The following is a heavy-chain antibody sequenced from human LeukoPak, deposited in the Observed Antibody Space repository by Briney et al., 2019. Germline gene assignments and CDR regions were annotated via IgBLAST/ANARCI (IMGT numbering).Heavy chain of an antibody. CDR2: INAGNGNR. CDR3: AREDTRSGYYGMDV. Sequence: ASVKVSCKASEYTFTSYTIHWVRQAPGQRLEWMGWINAGNGNRQYSQKFQGRVTITRDTSASTAYMELSSLRSEDTAVYYCAREDTRSGYYGMDVWGQGTTVTVSS. V-gene: IGHV1-3*01. CDR1: EYTFTSYT. J-gene: IGHJ6*02. D-gene: IGHD3-10*01.